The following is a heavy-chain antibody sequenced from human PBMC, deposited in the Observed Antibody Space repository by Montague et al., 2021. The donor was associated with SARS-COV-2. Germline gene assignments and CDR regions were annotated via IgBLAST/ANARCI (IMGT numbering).Heavy chain of an antibody. V-gene: IGHV4-30-2*01. J-gene: IGHJ4*02. CDR1: GGSISIDNYS. Sequence: TLSLTCAVSGGSISIDNYSWNWLRQPPGKGLEWIGYIYHGGSTSYNPSLEGRVTISIDRSKNQSSLKLKSVTAADTAVYYCARDSGNYFGGIDYWGQGTMVTVSS. CDR3: ARDSGNYFGGIDY. D-gene: IGHD1-26*01. CDR2: IYHGGST.